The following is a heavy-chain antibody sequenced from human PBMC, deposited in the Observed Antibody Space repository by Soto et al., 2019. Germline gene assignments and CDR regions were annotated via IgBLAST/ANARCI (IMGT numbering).Heavy chain of an antibody. Sequence: EVQLVESGGGLVQPGESLRLSCAASGFTFSSYWMHWVRQAPGKGLVWVSRVKYDVSSTNYADSVKGRFTISRGNAKNTLYLQMNSLRNEDTAVYFCARGARGYYYMDVWGKGTTVTVSS. CDR3: ARGARGYYYMDV. CDR2: VKYDVSST. V-gene: IGHV3-74*01. J-gene: IGHJ6*03. CDR1: GFTFSSYW. D-gene: IGHD3-10*01.